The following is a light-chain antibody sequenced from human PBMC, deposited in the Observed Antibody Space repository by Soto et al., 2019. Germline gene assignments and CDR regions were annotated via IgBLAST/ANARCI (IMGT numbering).Light chain of an antibody. V-gene: IGKV1-12*01. Sequence: DIQMTQSPSSVSASVGDRVTITCRASQDIFNYLAWYQQKPGKAPKLLMHDASSLESGVPSRFSGSASGTDFTLTISSLQPEDFAIYYCQQRYSSPQTFGQGTKVDI. CDR2: DAS. J-gene: IGKJ1*01. CDR1: QDIFNY. CDR3: QQRYSSPQT.